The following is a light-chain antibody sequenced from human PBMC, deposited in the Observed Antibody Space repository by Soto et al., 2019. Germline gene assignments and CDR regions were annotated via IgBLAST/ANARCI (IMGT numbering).Light chain of an antibody. CDR3: CSCAGSHPWV. J-gene: IGLJ3*02. Sequence: QSALTQPRSVSGSPGQSVTISCTGTSSDVGTYDFVSWYQQLPVKAPKLIIYDVTKRPSGVPDRFSGSKSANTASLTISGLQAEDEADYYCCSCAGSHPWVFGGGTKLTVL. CDR1: SSDVGTYDF. V-gene: IGLV2-11*01. CDR2: DVT.